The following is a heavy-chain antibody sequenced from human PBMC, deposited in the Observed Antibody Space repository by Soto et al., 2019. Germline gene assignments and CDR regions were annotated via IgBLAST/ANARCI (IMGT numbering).Heavy chain of an antibody. J-gene: IGHJ3*01. CDR1: GFTFDYYW. Sequence: EVQLVESGGGLVQPGESLRLSCAASGFTFDYYWMHWVRQAPGKGLVWVSRVHRDGTTTTYADSGKGRFTISRDNARNTVSLQMRSLRAEDTAIYYCARGDRGGFDLWGHGTVVTVSS. CDR2: VHRDGTTT. D-gene: IGHD3-10*01. CDR3: ARGDRGGFDL. V-gene: IGHV3-74*01.